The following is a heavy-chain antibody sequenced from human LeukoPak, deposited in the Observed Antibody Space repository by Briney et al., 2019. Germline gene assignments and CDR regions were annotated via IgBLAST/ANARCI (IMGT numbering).Heavy chain of an antibody. D-gene: IGHD7-27*01. J-gene: IGHJ2*01. CDR2: TYYRSQWYN. V-gene: IGHV6-1*01. CDR1: GDSVSSNSAV. Sequence: SQTLSLTCAISGDSVSSNSAVWNWIRQSPSRGLEWLGRTYYRSQWYNDYAVSVKSRITVNADTSKNQFSLQLNSVTPEDTAVYYCARAGDYWYFDLWGRGTLVTVSS. CDR3: ARAGDYWYFDL.